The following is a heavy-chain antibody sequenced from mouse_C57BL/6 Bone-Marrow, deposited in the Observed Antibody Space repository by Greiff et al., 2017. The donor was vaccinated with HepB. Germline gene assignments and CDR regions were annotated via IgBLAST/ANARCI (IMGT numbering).Heavy chain of an antibody. CDR2: IRSKSNNYAT. CDR1: GFSFNTYA. D-gene: IGHD4-1*01. CDR3: VRPLGGWFAY. J-gene: IGHJ3*01. Sequence: EVQLQESGGGLVQPKGSLKLSCAASGFSFNTYAMNWVRQAPGKGLEWVARIRSKSNNYATYYADSVKDRFTISRDDSESMLYLQMNNLKTEDTAMYYCVRPLGGWFAYWGQGTRVTVSA. V-gene: IGHV10-1*01.